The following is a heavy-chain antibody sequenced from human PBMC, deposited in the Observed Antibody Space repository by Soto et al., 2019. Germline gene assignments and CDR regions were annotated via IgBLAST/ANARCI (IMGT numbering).Heavy chain of an antibody. CDR2: IISMFGTA. J-gene: IGHJ4*02. CDR3: ARGWGYDSSDYYYAY. V-gene: IGHV1-69*01. Sequence: QVQLVQSGAEVRKPGSSVKVSCKASGGTFSRHAISWVRQAPGQGLEWMGAIISMFGTANHAQKFQGRVTIIADESTSTAYMELSSLRSEDTAIYYCARGWGYDSSDYYYAYWGQGTVVIVSS. D-gene: IGHD3-22*01. CDR1: GGTFSRHA.